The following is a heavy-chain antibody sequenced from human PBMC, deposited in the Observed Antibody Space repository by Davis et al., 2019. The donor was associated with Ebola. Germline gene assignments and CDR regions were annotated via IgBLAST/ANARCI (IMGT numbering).Heavy chain of an antibody. CDR2: LGTSADT. D-gene: IGHD1-26*01. CDR3: AKDTSNIWFDI. J-gene: IGHJ3*02. CDR1: GFIFRNYV. V-gene: IGHV3-23*01. Sequence: GGSLRLSCETSGFIFRNYVMSWVRQAPGKGLEWVSTLGTSADTYYADSVNGRFTISRDNSKNTLYLQMNGLRVEDTAIYYCAKDTSNIWFDIWGQGTNVTVSS.